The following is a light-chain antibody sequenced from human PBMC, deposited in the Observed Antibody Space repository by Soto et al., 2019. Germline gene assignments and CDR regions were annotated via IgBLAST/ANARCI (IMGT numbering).Light chain of an antibody. J-gene: IGKJ4*01. CDR3: QHRREWPPGAS. V-gene: IGKV3-11*01. CDR1: QSIATN. Sequence: EIVLTQSPAILSLSPGEGATLSCRASQSIATNLAWYQQKPGQPPRLLLYDASDRATVIPARFSGSGSGADFTLTISSLEPEDVAVYYCQHRREWPPGASFGGGTQVEI. CDR2: DAS.